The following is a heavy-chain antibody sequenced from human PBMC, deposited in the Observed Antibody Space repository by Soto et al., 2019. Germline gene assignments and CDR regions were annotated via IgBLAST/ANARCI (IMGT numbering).Heavy chain of an antibody. CDR2: IWYDGSNK. D-gene: IGHD3-10*01. J-gene: IGHJ4*02. V-gene: IGHV3-33*01. Sequence: GGSLRLSCAASGFTFSSYGMHWVRQAPGKGLEWVAVIWYDGSNKYYADSVKGRLTISRDNSKKTRFLQMNSLRAEDTAVYYCARLTTRFGELLPDYWGQGTLVTVSS. CDR1: GFTFSSYG. CDR3: ARLTTRFGELLPDY.